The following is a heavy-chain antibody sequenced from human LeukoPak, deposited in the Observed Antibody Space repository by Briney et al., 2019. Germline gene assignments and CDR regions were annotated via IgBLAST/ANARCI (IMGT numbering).Heavy chain of an antibody. D-gene: IGHD6-13*01. CDR1: GGSISSYY. V-gene: IGHV4-59*08. CDR2: IYYSGST. Sequence: SETLSLTCTVSGGSISSYYWSWIRQPPGKGLEWIGYIYYSGSTNYNPSLKSRVTISVDTSKNQFSLKLSSVTAADTAVYYCARPIRRDSSSWYWDAFDIWGQGTMVTVSS. J-gene: IGHJ3*02. CDR3: ARPIRRDSSSWYWDAFDI.